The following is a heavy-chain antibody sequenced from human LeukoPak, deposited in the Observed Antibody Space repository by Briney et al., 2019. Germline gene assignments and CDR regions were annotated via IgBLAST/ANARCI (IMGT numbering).Heavy chain of an antibody. Sequence: ASVKVSCKASGYTSTSYDINWVRQATGQGLEWMGWMNPNSGNTGYAQKFQGRVTMTRNTSISTAYMELSSLRSEDTAVYYCARTSRRYCSSTSCYNFDYWGQGTLVTVSS. J-gene: IGHJ4*02. D-gene: IGHD2-2*02. V-gene: IGHV1-8*01. CDR1: GYTSTSYD. CDR2: MNPNSGNT. CDR3: ARTSRRYCSSTSCYNFDY.